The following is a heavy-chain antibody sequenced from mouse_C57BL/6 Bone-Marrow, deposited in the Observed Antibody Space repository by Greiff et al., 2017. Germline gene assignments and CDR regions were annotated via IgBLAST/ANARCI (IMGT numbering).Heavy chain of an antibody. CDR1: GFSLTSYG. V-gene: IGHV2-2*01. CDR3: ARGRPAYYAMDY. Sequence: VKVVESGPGLVQPSQSLSITCTVSGFSLTSYGVHWVRQSPGKGLEWLGVIWSGGSTDYNAAFISRLSISKDNSKSQVFFKMNSLQADDTAIYYCARGRPAYYAMDYWGQGTSVTVSS. J-gene: IGHJ4*01. CDR2: IWSGGST.